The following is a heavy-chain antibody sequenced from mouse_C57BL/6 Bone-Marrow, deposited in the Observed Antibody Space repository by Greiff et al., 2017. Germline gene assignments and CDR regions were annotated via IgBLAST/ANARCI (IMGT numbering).Heavy chain of an antibody. CDR2: INPSSGYT. CDR1: GYTFTSYW. D-gene: IGHD3-3*01. Sequence: QVQLQQSGAELAKPGASVKLSCKASGYTFTSYWMHWVKQRPGQGLEWIGYINPSSGYTKYNQKFKDKAIFTADKSSSTAYRQLSSLTDEDYAVYYCARGGTHWGQGTLVTVSA. V-gene: IGHV1-7*01. J-gene: IGHJ3*01. CDR3: ARGGTH.